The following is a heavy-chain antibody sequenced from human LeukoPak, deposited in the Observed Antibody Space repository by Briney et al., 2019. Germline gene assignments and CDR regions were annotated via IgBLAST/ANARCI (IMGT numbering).Heavy chain of an antibody. D-gene: IGHD6-19*01. Sequence: GVPVRLPCAASGFPFSTYNMNGAPRARGKGLEWVSSIKGQFSISRDNAKNSLYQQMHSQRPEDTAVYYCASKQWPTANFDSWGQGTLVTVSS. CDR3: ASKQWPTANFDS. V-gene: IGHV3-69-1*01. CDR2: I. CDR1: GFPFSTYN. J-gene: IGHJ4*02.